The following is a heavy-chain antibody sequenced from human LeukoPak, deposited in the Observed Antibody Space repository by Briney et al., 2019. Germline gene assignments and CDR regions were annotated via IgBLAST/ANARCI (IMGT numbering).Heavy chain of an antibody. Sequence: GGSLRLSCAASGFTFSSYAMSWVRRAPGKGLEWVSGVSGSAGSTYYADSVKGRFTISRDNSKKTLYLQMNSLRAEDTAVYYCAKDTRIPIVGEFDFWGQGTLVTVSS. CDR2: VSGSAGST. CDR1: GFTFSSYA. CDR3: AKDTRIPIVGEFDF. J-gene: IGHJ4*02. D-gene: IGHD2/OR15-2a*01. V-gene: IGHV3-23*01.